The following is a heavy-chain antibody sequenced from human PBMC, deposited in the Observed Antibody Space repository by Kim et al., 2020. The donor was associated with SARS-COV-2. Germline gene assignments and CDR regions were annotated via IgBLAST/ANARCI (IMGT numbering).Heavy chain of an antibody. V-gene: IGHV4-39*01. Sequence: SETLSLTCTVSGGSISSSSYYWGWIRQPPGKGLEWIGSIYYSGSTYYNPSLKSRVTISVDTSKNQFSLKLSSVTAADTAVYYCARRRSPFGELGYYFDYWGQGTLVTVSS. CDR2: IYYSGST. CDR1: GGSISSSSYY. J-gene: IGHJ4*02. CDR3: ARRRSPFGELGYYFDY. D-gene: IGHD3-10*01.